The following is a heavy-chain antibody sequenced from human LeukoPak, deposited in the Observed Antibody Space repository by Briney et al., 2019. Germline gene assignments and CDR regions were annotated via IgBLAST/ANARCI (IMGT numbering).Heavy chain of an antibody. CDR1: GFTFSNAW. CDR3: TTDHLGSRGVQLWFDDAFDI. D-gene: IGHD5-18*01. CDR2: IKSKTDGGTT. Sequence: PGGSLRLSCAASGFTFSNAWMSWVRQAPGKGLEWVGRIKSKTDGGTTDYAAPVKGRFTISRDDSENTLYLQMNSLKTEDTAVYYRTTDHLGSRGVQLWFDDAFDIWGQGTMVTVSS. V-gene: IGHV3-15*01. J-gene: IGHJ3*02.